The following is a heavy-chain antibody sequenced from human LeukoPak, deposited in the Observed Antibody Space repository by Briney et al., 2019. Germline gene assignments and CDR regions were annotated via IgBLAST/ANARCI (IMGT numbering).Heavy chain of an antibody. Sequence: SETLSLTCSVSGSSISHNYYWGWVRQPPGKGLECIGSIYHSGSTYYNPSLRSRVTISVDTSKNQFSLKLSSVTAADTAVYYCTRGVFSGSSWYVGYWGQGTLVTVSS. CDR3: TRGVFSGSSWYVGY. J-gene: IGHJ4*02. CDR2: IYHSGST. V-gene: IGHV4-38-2*02. D-gene: IGHD6-13*01. CDR1: GSSISHNYY.